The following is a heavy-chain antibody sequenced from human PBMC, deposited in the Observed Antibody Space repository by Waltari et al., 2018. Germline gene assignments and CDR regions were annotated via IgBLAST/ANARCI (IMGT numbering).Heavy chain of an antibody. CDR3: ATYIGASVGTAAFDV. CDR1: GGSMTTSRHY. D-gene: IGHD5-12*01. J-gene: IGHJ3*01. V-gene: IGHV4-39*01. CDR2: LSYNGAT. Sequence: QLQLQESGPGLVKPSATLSLTCSVFGGSMTTSRHYWGWNRQPPGQGLEWIATLSYNGATYTSPSLTSRVTMSRDTSKNQLSLTLGAVTAADAAVYYCATYIGASVGTAAFDVWGQGKMVIVSS.